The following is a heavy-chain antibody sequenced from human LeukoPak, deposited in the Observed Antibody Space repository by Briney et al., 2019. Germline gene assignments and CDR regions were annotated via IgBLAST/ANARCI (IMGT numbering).Heavy chain of an antibody. CDR3: AREGSEGYLFDY. CDR2: TYYRSKWYT. Sequence: SQTLSLTCAISGDSVSSSSAAWSWIGQSPSRGLEWLGRTYYRSKWYTDYAVSVKSRLTINPDTSKNQFSLQLNSMTPEDTAVYYCAREGSEGYLFDYWGQGTLVTVSS. V-gene: IGHV6-1*01. D-gene: IGHD1-1*01. CDR1: GDSVSSSSAA. J-gene: IGHJ4*02.